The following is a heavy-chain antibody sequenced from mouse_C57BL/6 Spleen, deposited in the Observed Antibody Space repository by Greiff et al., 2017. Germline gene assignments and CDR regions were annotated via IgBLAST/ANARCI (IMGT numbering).Heavy chain of an antibody. V-gene: IGHV14-4*01. D-gene: IGHD1-1*01. CDR3: TTDGRGYFDY. CDR2: IDPENGDT. J-gene: IGHJ2*01. Sequence: EVQLQQSGAELVRPGASVKLSCTASGFNIKDDYMHWVKQRPEQGLEWIGWIDPENGDTEYASKFQGKATITADTSSNTAYLQLRSLTSEDTAVYYCTTDGRGYFDYWGQGTTLTVSS. CDR1: GFNIKDDY.